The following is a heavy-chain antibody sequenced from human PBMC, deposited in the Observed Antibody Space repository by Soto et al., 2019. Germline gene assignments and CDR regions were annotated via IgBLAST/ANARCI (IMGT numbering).Heavy chain of an antibody. CDR3: ARDLDYGGNSGFDY. J-gene: IGHJ4*02. CDR2: IYYSGST. CDR1: GGSISSYY. D-gene: IGHD4-17*01. Sequence: SETLSLTCTVSGGSISSYYWSWIRQPPGKGLEWIGYIYYSGSTNYNPSLKSRVTISVDTSKNQFSLKLSSMTAADTAVYYCARDLDYGGNSGFDYWGQGTLVTVSS. V-gene: IGHV4-59*01.